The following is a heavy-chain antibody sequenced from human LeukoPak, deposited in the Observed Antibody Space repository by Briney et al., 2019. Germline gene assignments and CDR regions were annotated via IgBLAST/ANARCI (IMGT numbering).Heavy chain of an antibody. V-gene: IGHV4-31*03. CDR3: ARSSRTGEKAFDY. Sequence: SQTLSLTCTVSGGSISSGGYYWSWIRQHPGKGLEWIGYIYYSGSTYYNPSLKSRVTISVDTSKNQFSLKLSSVTAADTAVYYCARSSRTGEKAFDYWGQGTLVTVSS. CDR2: IYYSGST. CDR1: GGSISSGGYY. D-gene: IGHD7-27*01. J-gene: IGHJ4*02.